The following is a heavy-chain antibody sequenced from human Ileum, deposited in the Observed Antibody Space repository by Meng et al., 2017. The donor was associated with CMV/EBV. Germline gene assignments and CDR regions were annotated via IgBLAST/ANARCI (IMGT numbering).Heavy chain of an antibody. J-gene: IGHJ4*02. CDR3: ARAAAPNNLDD. CDR2: IYVSGDA. Sequence: EGQLVESGGDLVQPGGSLRLSCASSGFTVSSYFMSWVRQAPGKGLEWVSIIYVSGDAYYAESVKGRFTVSRDNSKNTLYLQMNSLRAGDTAVYYCARAAAPNNLDDWGQGTLVTVSS. D-gene: IGHD6-6*01. V-gene: IGHV3-53*01. CDR1: GFTVSSYF.